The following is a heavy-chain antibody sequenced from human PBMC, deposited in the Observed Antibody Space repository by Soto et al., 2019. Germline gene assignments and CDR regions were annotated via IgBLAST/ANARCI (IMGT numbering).Heavy chain of an antibody. J-gene: IGHJ4*02. V-gene: IGHV3-23*01. CDR1: GFTFSSYA. CDR2: ISGSGGST. D-gene: IGHD3-16*02. Sequence: GGSLRLSCAASGFTFSSYAMSWVRQAPGKGLEWVSAISGSGGSTYYADSVKGRFTISRDNSKNTLYLQMNSLRAEDTAVYYCAKSPSRGSYRRLWGGLTDYWGQGTLVTVSS. CDR3: AKSPSRGSYRRLWGGLTDY.